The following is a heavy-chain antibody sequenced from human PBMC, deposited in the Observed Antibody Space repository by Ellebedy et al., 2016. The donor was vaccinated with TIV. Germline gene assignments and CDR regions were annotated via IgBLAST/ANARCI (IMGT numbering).Heavy chain of an antibody. CDR3: ARHRPHLRPGDAFDI. CDR1: GGSISGYY. CDR2: IYYSGST. V-gene: IGHV4-59*08. J-gene: IGHJ3*02. D-gene: IGHD3-3*02. Sequence: MPSETLSLTCTVSGGSISGYYWSWIRQPPGKGLEWIGYIYYSGSTNYNPSLKSRVTISVDTSKNQFALKLSSVTAADTAVYYCARHRPHLRPGDAFDIWGQGTMVTVSS.